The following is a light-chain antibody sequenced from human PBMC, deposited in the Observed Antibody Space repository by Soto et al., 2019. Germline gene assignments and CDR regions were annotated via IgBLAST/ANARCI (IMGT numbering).Light chain of an antibody. Sequence: EIVLTQSPATLSLSPGERATLSCGASQSVSSYLAWYQQKPGQAPRLLIHDASNRATGIPARFSGSGPGTDFTLTISSLEPEDFAVYYCQQRSNLLTFGGGTKVDI. V-gene: IGKV3-11*01. CDR2: DAS. J-gene: IGKJ4*01. CDR3: QQRSNLLT. CDR1: QSVSSY.